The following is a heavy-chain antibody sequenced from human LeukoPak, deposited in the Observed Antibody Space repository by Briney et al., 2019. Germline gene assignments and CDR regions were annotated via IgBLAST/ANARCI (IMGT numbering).Heavy chain of an antibody. CDR3: ARQHDSYYYYYIDV. Sequence: PSETLSLTCAVSGYSICNGYYWVWIRQPPGRGREWIGSLYHSDSAYYNTSLRRRVSMSVDTSKNQFSLTLSFVTAADTAVYYCARQHDSYYYYYIDVWGSGTTVTVSS. J-gene: IGHJ6*03. CDR1: GYSICNGYY. V-gene: IGHV4-38-2*01. CDR2: LYHSDSA.